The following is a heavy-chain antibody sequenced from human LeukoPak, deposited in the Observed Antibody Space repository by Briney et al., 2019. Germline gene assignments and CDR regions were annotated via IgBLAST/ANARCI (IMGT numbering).Heavy chain of an antibody. CDR1: GGSISSGGYS. D-gene: IGHD6-6*01. CDR3: ARGGSSNYYGMDV. CDR2: IYHSGST. Sequence: PSQTLSLTCAVSGGSISSGGYSWSWIRQPPGKGLEWIGYIYHSGSTYYNPSLKSRVTISVDRSKNQFSLKLSSVTAADTAVYYCARGGSSNYYGMDVWGQGTTVTVSS. V-gene: IGHV4-30-2*01. J-gene: IGHJ6*02.